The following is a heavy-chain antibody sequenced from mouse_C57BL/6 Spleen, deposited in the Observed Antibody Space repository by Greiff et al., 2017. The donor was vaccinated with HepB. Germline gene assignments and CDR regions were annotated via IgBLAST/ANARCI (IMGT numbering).Heavy chain of an antibody. V-gene: IGHV3-6*01. CDR3: ASEGNYYFDY. J-gene: IGHJ2*01. D-gene: IGHD2-1*01. CDR2: ISYDGSN. Sequence: EVQRVESGPGLVKPSQSLSLTCSVTGYSITSGYYWNWIRQFPGNKLEWMGYISYDGSNNYNPSLKNRISITRDTSKNQFFLKLNSVTTEDTATYYCASEGNYYFDYWGQGTTLTVSS. CDR1: GYSITSGYY.